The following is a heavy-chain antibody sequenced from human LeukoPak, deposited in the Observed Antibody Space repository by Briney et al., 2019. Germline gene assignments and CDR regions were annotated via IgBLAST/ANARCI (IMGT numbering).Heavy chain of an antibody. V-gene: IGHV4-34*01. CDR1: GGSFSGYY. D-gene: IGHD3-10*01. CDR3: ARYYSSGLGYYYYMDV. J-gene: IGHJ6*03. Sequence: PSETLSLTCAVYGGSFSGYYWSWIRQPPGKGLEWIGEINHSGSTNYNPSLKSRVTISVDTSKNQFSLKLSSVTAADTAVYYCARYYSSGLGYYYYMDVWGKGTTVTVSS. CDR2: INHSGST.